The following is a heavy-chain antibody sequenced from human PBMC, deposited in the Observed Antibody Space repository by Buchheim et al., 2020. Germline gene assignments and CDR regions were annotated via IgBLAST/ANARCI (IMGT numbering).Heavy chain of an antibody. CDR1: GYTFTSYY. CDR3: ALNLVVPAAMGGNWFDP. D-gene: IGHD2-2*01. Sequence: QVQLVQSGAEVKKPGASVKVSCKASGYTFTSYYMHWVRQAPGQGLEWMGIINPSGGSTSYAQKFQGRVTMTRATSTSTVYMELSSLRSEDTAVYYCALNLVVPAAMGGNWFDPWGQGTL. CDR2: INPSGGST. V-gene: IGHV1-46*03. J-gene: IGHJ5*02.